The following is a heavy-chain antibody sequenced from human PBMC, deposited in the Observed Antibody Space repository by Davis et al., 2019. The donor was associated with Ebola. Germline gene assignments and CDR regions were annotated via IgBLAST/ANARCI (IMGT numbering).Heavy chain of an antibody. CDR1: GDSISTYH. J-gene: IGHJ2*01. CDR3: ARRQEDGWYWYFDL. Sequence: PGGSLRLSCTVSGDSISTYHWSWIRQPPGKGLEWIGYIFFSGSTTYNPSLSSRVTLSVDPPKNQFSLQLTSVTAADTAVYYCARRQEDGWYWYFDLWGRGTLVTVSS. V-gene: IGHV4-59*08. CDR2: IFFSGST. D-gene: IGHD6-19*01.